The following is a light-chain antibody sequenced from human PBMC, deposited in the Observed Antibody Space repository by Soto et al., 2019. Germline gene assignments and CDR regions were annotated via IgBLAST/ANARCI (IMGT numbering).Light chain of an antibody. J-gene: IGLJ3*02. CDR2: DNN. Sequence: QSVLTQPPSVSAAPGQKVTISCSGSSSNIGNNYVSWYRQLPGTAPKLLIYDNNKRPSGIPDRFSGSKSGTSATLGITGLQTGDEADYYCGTWDSSLSAGVFGGGTK. V-gene: IGLV1-51*01. CDR1: SSNIGNNY. CDR3: GTWDSSLSAGV.